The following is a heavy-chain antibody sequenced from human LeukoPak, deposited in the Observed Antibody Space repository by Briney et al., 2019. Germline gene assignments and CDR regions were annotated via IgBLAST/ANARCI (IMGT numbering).Heavy chain of an antibody. CDR2: LNPNNGDT. J-gene: IGHJ4*02. V-gene: IGHV1-2*06. CDR3: ARDLSSTSSWEFDY. CDR1: GYTFIDYF. D-gene: IGHD2-2*01. Sequence: ASVKVSCTTSGYTFIDYFIHWVRQAPGQGLEWMGRLNPNNGDTYYAQDFQGRVTMTRDTSISTAYMELSRLTSDDTAVYYCARDLSSTSSWEFDYWGQGTLVTVSS.